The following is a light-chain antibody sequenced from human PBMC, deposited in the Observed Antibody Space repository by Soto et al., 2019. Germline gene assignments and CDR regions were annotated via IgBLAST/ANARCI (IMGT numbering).Light chain of an antibody. Sequence: QSALTQPASVSGSPGQSITISCTGTSSDVGAYNYVSWYQQYPGKAPKLMIFDVNNRPSGVSDRFSGSKSGNTASLTISGLQADDEADYYCGSYTSRGSLAFGGGTKLTVL. V-gene: IGLV2-14*01. CDR1: SSDVGAYNY. CDR2: DVN. J-gene: IGLJ2*01. CDR3: GSYTSRGSLA.